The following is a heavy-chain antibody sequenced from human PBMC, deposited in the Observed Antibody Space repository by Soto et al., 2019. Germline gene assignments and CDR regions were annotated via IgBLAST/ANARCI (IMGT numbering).Heavy chain of an antibody. Sequence: SETLSLTCAVYGGSFSGYYWSWIRQPPGKGLEWIGEINHSGSTNYNPSLKSRVTISVDTSKNQFSLKLSSVTAADTAVYYCARKVVRRTYYYDSSGYPGGVFDYWGQGTLVTVSS. CDR1: GGSFSGYY. CDR3: ARKVVRRTYYYDSSGYPGGVFDY. D-gene: IGHD3-22*01. J-gene: IGHJ4*02. V-gene: IGHV4-34*01. CDR2: INHSGST.